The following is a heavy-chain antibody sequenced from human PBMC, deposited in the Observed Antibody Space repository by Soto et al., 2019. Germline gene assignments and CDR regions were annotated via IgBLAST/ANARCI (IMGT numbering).Heavy chain of an antibody. CDR3: ARDLRDILEWLFEPYYFDY. CDR2: ISSSSSYI. CDR1: GFTFSSYS. V-gene: IGHV3-21*01. J-gene: IGHJ4*02. D-gene: IGHD3-3*01. Sequence: EVQLVESGGGLVKPGGSLRLSCAASGFTFSSYSMNWVRQAPGKGLEWVSSISSSSSYIYYADSVKGRFTISRDNAKNSLYLQMNSLRAEDTAVYYCARDLRDILEWLFEPYYFDYWGQGTLVTVSS.